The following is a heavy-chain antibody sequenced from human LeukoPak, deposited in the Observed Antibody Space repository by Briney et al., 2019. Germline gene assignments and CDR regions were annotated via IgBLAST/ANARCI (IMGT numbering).Heavy chain of an antibody. CDR1: GYTFTSYY. J-gene: IGHJ6*03. Sequence: ASVKVSCKASGYTFTSYYMHWVRQAPGQGLEWMGIINPSGGSTSYAQKFQGRVTMTRDMSTSTVYMELSSLRSEDTAVYYCARDRYYDFWSGYPNMDVGGKGTTVTVS. D-gene: IGHD3-3*01. CDR3: ARDRYYDFWSGYPNMDV. CDR2: INPSGGST. V-gene: IGHV1-46*01.